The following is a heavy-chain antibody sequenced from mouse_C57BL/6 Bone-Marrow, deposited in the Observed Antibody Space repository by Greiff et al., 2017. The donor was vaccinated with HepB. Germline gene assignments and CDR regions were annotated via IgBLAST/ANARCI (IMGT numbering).Heavy chain of an antibody. V-gene: IGHV12-3*01. D-gene: IGHD2-4*01. Sequence: QVQLQQSGPGLVKPSQSLFLTCSITGFPITSGYHWIWIRQSPGKPLEWMGYITHSGETFYNPSLQSPISITRETSKNQFFLQLNSVTTEDTAMYYCAGDLIYYDYDWFAYWGQGTLVTVSA. CDR1: GFPITSGYH. CDR3: AGDLIYYDYDWFAY. CDR2: ITHSGET. J-gene: IGHJ3*01.